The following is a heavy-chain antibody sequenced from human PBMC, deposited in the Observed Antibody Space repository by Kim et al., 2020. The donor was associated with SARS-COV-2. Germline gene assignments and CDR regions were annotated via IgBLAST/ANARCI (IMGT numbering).Heavy chain of an antibody. Sequence: SETLSLTCSVSGVSLSSDHYYWSWIRQTPGKGLEYIGYIHYTGSTTYNVSLKSRVTISRDTSKNQFSLKLTSVTAADTAVYFCARGWRGGSSWYYFDYWGQGTLVTVSS. CDR1: GVSLSSDHYY. J-gene: IGHJ4*02. D-gene: IGHD6-13*01. V-gene: IGHV4-61*01. CDR2: IHYTGST. CDR3: ARGWRGGSSWYYFDY.